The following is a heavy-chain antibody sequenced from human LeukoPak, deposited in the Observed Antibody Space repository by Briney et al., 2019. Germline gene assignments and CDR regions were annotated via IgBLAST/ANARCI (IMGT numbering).Heavy chain of an antibody. CDR2: IYSGGST. J-gene: IGHJ4*02. CDR1: GFTVSSNY. V-gene: IGHV3-53*01. CDR3: ARVSGWYSFAIDY. Sequence: GGSLRLSCAASGFTVSSNYMSWVRQAPGKGLGWVSVIYSGGSTYYADSVKGRFTISRDNSKNTLYLQMNSLRAEDTAVYYCARVSGWYSFAIDYWGQGTLVTVSS. D-gene: IGHD6-19*01.